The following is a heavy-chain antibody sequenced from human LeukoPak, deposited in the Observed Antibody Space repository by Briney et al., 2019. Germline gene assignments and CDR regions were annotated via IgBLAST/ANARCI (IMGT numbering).Heavy chain of an antibody. V-gene: IGHV3-30*04. CDR2: ISYDGSNK. Sequence: PGRSLRPSCAASGFTFSSYAMHWVRQAPGKGLEWVAVISYDGSNKYYADSVKGRFTISRDNSKNTLYLQMNSLRAEDTAVYYCARAPGIAAAGHDWGQGTLVTVSS. D-gene: IGHD6-13*01. CDR1: GFTFSSYA. J-gene: IGHJ4*02. CDR3: ARAPGIAAAGHD.